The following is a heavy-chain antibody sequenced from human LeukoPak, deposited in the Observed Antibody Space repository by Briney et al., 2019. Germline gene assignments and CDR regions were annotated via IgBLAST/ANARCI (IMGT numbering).Heavy chain of an antibody. V-gene: IGHV3-48*01. CDR2: ISRRSSTI. J-gene: IGHJ4*02. CDR3: AGGFLEWLTRDY. Sequence: GGALRLACAASGFTFSSYEMNWVRQARGKGREWVSYISRRSSTIYYADSGEGGFTIARDNDKNSLYLQMNSLRAEDPAVYYCAGGFLEWLTRDYSGQGTLVTVSS. CDR1: GFTFSSYE. D-gene: IGHD3-3*01.